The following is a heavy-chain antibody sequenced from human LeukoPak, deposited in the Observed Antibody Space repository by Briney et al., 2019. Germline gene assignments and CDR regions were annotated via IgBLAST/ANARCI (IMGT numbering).Heavy chain of an antibody. Sequence: GGSLRLSCAASGFTFSSYAMSWVRQAPGKGLEWVSAISGSGGSTYYADSVKGRFTISRDNSKNTLYLQMNSLRAEDTAVYYCAKATRGYSYGDSDYWGQGTLVTVSS. CDR1: GFTFSSYA. V-gene: IGHV3-23*01. CDR3: AKATRGYSYGDSDY. D-gene: IGHD5-18*01. CDR2: ISGSGGST. J-gene: IGHJ4*02.